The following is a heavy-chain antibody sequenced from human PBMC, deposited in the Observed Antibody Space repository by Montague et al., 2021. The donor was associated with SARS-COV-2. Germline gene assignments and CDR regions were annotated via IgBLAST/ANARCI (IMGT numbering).Heavy chain of an antibody. J-gene: IGHJ4*02. V-gene: IGHV4-4*07. CDR2: IYNSGST. D-gene: IGHD1-1*01. CDR1: GGSISGYY. CDR3: VRDQGGSYWNYPDY. Sequence: SETLSLTCTVSGGSISGYYWSWFRQSPRKGLEWIGRIYNSGSTSYNHSPKGRVTKSADTSKNKFSLKLSSVTAAATAVYYCVRDQGGSYWNYPDYWGQGTLVTVSS.